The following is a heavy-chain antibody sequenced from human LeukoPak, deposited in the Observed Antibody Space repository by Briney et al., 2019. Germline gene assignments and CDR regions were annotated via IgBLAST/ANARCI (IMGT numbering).Heavy chain of an antibody. CDR2: ISGSGGST. D-gene: IGHD6-25*01. J-gene: IGHJ6*02. V-gene: IGHV3-23*01. CDR3: AKYMVSGYEPYYYYGMDV. Sequence: GGPLNPSCAAPGFTFTAYAMSWVAQAPGKGLEWVSAISGSGGSTYYADSVKGRFTISRDNSKNTLYLQMNSLRAEDTAVYYCAKYMVSGYEPYYYYGMDVWGQGTTVTVSS. CDR1: GFTFTAYA.